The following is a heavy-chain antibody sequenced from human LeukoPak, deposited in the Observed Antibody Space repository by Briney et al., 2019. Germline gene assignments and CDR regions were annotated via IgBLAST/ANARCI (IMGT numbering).Heavy chain of an antibody. Sequence: ASVKVSCKVSGYTLTELSMHWVRQAPGKGLEWMGGFDPEDGETIYAQKFQGRVTMTEDTSTDTAYTELSSLRSEDTAVYYCATLGYSSGWYLQKNWGQGTLVTVSS. CDR3: ATLGYSSGWYLQKN. J-gene: IGHJ4*02. CDR1: GYTLTELS. V-gene: IGHV1-24*01. CDR2: FDPEDGET. D-gene: IGHD6-19*01.